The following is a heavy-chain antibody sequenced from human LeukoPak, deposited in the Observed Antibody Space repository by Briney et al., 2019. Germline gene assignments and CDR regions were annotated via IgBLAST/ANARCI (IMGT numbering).Heavy chain of an antibody. CDR1: AFTFSTYW. J-gene: IGHJ4*02. V-gene: IGHV3-7*01. D-gene: IGHD3-22*01. Sequence: GGSLRLSCAASAFTFSTYWMSWVRQAPGKGLEWVANIKQDGSEKHYVDSVKGRFTISRDNAKNSLYLQMNSLRAEDTAVYYCARDYYDSSGYYSPLFDYWGQGTLVTVSS. CDR2: IKQDGSEK. CDR3: ARDYYDSSGYYSPLFDY.